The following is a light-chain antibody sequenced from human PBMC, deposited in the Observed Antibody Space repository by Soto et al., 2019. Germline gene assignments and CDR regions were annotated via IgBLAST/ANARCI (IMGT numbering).Light chain of an antibody. CDR3: CSYAGTTTWV. CDR1: SSDVGSHNF. J-gene: IGLJ2*01. Sequence: QSALTQPASVSGSPGQSITISCTGTSSDVGSHNFVSWYQQRPGKAPKLMIFEVTKRPSGVSSRFSASKSGNTASLTISGVQAEDEADYYCCSYAGTTTWVFGGGTHLTVL. CDR2: EVT. V-gene: IGLV2-23*02.